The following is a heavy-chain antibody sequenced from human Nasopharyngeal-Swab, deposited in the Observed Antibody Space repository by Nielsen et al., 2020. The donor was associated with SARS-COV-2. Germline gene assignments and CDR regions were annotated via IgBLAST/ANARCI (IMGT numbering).Heavy chain of an antibody. Sequence: SETLSLTCTASGGSINSGDSCWSWIRQHPGKGLEWIGYISYRGSTYYNPSLKSRVTISVDTSKNQVSLNLSSVTAADTAVYYCARDYRGAGYYYYGMDVWGQGTTVTVSS. V-gene: IGHV4-31*03. CDR2: ISYRGST. J-gene: IGHJ6*02. CDR1: GGSINSGDSC. CDR3: ARDYRGAGYYYYGMDV. D-gene: IGHD1-26*01.